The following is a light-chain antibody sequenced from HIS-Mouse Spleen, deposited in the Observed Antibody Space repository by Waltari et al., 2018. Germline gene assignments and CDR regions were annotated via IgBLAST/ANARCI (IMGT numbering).Light chain of an antibody. J-gene: IGLJ3*02. CDR2: KDS. CDR3: QSADSSGTWV. Sequence: SYELTQPPSVSVSPGQTARLTCSGDALPKQYAYCYQQKPGQAPVLVIYKDSERPSGIPERFSGSSSGTTVTLTISGVQAEDEADYYCQSADSSGTWVFGGGTKLTVL. CDR1: ALPKQY. V-gene: IGLV3-25*03.